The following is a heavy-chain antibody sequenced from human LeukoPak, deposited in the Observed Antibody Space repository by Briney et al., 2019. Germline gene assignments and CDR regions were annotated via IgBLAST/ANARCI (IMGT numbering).Heavy chain of an antibody. Sequence: SETLSLTCTVSGGSISSYYWSWIRQPPGKGLEWIGYIYYSGSTNYNPPLKSRVTISVDTSKNQFSLKLSSVTAADTAVYYCARLPSGSGYSFDYWGQGTLVTVSS. CDR1: GGSISSYY. J-gene: IGHJ4*02. D-gene: IGHD3-22*01. V-gene: IGHV4-59*01. CDR2: IYYSGST. CDR3: ARLPSGSGYSFDY.